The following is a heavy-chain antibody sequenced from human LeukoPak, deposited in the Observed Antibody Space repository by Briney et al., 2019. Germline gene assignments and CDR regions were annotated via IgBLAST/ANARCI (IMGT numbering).Heavy chain of an antibody. D-gene: IGHD1-26*01. CDR3: ASGRPLGFDY. CDR1: GDSISSYY. Sequence: SGTLSLTCTVSGDSISSYYWTWIRQPPGKGLEWIGYIYYSGTTNYNPSLKSRVTISIDTSRNQFSLKLSSVTAADTAVYYCASGRPLGFDYWGQGTLVTVSS. J-gene: IGHJ4*01. V-gene: IGHV4-59*01. CDR2: IYYSGTT.